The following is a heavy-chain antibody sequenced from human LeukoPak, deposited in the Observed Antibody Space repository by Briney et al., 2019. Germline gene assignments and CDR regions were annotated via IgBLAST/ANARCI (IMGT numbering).Heavy chain of an antibody. J-gene: IGHJ4*02. CDR2: INHSGST. V-gene: IGHV4-34*01. Sequence: SETLSLTCAVYGGSFSGYYWSWIRQPPGKGLEWIGEINHSGSTNYNPSLKSRVTISVDTSKNQFSLKLSSVTAAETAVYYCASGGGAGYWGQGTLVTVSS. CDR1: GGSFSGYY. CDR3: ASGGGAGY. D-gene: IGHD6-19*01.